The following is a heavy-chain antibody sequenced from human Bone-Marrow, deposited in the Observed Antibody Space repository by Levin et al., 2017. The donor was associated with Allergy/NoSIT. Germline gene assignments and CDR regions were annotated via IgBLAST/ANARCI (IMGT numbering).Heavy chain of an antibody. J-gene: IGHJ6*03. CDR3: ARGVNQLLPRYYYYYMDV. CDR1: GGTFSSYA. CDR2: IIPILGIA. D-gene: IGHD2-2*01. Sequence: GASVKVSCKASGGTFSSYAISWVRQAPGQGLEWMGRIIPILGIANYAQKFQGRVTITADKSTSTAYMELSSLRSEDTAVYYCARGVNQLLPRYYYYYMDVWGKGTTVTVSS. V-gene: IGHV1-69*04.